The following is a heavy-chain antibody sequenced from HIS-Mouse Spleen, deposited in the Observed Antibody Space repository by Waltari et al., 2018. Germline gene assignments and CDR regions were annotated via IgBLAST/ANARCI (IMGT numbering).Heavy chain of an antibody. CDR3: ARSPYYDFWSGYSDNWFDP. J-gene: IGHJ5*02. V-gene: IGHV4-31*03. Sequence: QVQLQESGPGLVKPSQTLSLTCTVSGGSISSGGYYWSWIRQHQGKGLGWIGYIYYSGRTYYNPSLKSRVTISVDTSKNQFSLKLSAVTAADTAVYYCARSPYYDFWSGYSDNWFDPWGQGTLVTVSS. CDR2: IYYSGRT. D-gene: IGHD3-3*01. CDR1: GGSISSGGYY.